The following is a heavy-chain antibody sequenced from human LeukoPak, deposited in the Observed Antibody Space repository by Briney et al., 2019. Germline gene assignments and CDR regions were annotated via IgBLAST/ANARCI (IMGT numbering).Heavy chain of an antibody. CDR3: ATDRHTIAVAATLDD. D-gene: IGHD6-19*01. CDR1: GYTFTGYY. V-gene: IGHV1-2*02. J-gene: IGHJ4*02. Sequence: GASVKVSCKSSGYTFTGYYMHWVRQAPGQGLEWMGWINPNSGDTKYAQNFQGRVTMTRDTSISTAYMELSRLRSDDTAVYYCATDRHTIAVAATLDDWGQGTLVIASS. CDR2: INPNSGDT.